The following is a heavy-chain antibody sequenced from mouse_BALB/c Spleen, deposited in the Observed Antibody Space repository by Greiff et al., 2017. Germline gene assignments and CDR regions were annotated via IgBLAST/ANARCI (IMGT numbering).Heavy chain of an antibody. CDR3: ARGSNYGGAMDY. J-gene: IGHJ4*01. Sequence: VQLKQSGAELVRPGTSVKISCKASGYTFTNYWLGWVKQRPGHGLEWIGDIYPGGGYTNYNEKFKGKATLTADTSSSTAYMQLSSLTSEDSAVYFCARGSNYGGAMDYWGQGTSVTVSS. CDR2: IYPGGGYT. D-gene: IGHD2-5*01. V-gene: IGHV1-63*02. CDR1: GYTFTNYW.